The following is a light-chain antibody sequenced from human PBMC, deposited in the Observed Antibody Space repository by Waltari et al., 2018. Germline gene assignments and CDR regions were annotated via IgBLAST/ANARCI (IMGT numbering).Light chain of an antibody. Sequence: LSASVGDTVTITCRASHNINIYLNWYQQKPGRAPKLLIHGASSLHTGVPSRFSGSGSGTDFTLTISSLQPEDFATYYCQQGYSTRFTFGPGTIVDMK. V-gene: IGKV1-39*01. J-gene: IGKJ3*01. CDR2: GAS. CDR1: HNINIY. CDR3: QQGYSTRFT.